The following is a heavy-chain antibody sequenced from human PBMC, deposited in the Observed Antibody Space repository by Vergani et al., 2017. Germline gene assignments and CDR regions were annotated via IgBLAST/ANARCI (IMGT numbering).Heavy chain of an antibody. V-gene: IGHV2-70*15. Sequence: QVTLRESGPALVKPTQTLTLTCTFSGFSLSTSGMCVSWIRQPPGKALEWLARIDWDDDKYYSTSLKTRLTISKDTSKNQVVLTMTNMDPVDTATYYCARTLLFHRIAAAGVFDYWGQGTLVTVSS. J-gene: IGHJ4*02. CDR2: IDWDDDK. CDR3: ARTLLFHRIAAAGVFDY. D-gene: IGHD6-13*01. CDR1: GFSLSTSGMC.